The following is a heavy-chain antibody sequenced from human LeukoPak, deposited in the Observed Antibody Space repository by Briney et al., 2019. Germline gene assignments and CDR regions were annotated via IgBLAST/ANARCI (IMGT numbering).Heavy chain of an antibody. D-gene: IGHD2-15*01. J-gene: IGHJ3*02. CDR1: GGTFSSYA. CDR2: IIPIFGTA. CDR3: AREGSSYCSGDSCYGDAFDI. Sequence: ASVKVSCKASGGTFSSYAISWVRQAPGQGLEWMGGIIPIFGTANYAQKFQGRVTITADESTSTAYMELSSLRSEDTAVYYCAREGSSYCSGDSCYGDAFDIWGQGTMVTVSS. V-gene: IGHV1-69*13.